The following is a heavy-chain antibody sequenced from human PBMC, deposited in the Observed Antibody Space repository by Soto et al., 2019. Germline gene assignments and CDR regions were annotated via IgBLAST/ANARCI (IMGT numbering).Heavy chain of an antibody. CDR1: GYTFTSYD. CDR2: MNPNSGNT. Sequence: ASVKVSCKASGYTFTSYDINWVRQATGQGLEWMGWMNPNSGNTGYAQKFQGRVTMTRNTSISTAYMELSSLSFEDTAVYYCASSRAKIKKYCTNGVCSPGNYYYYMDVWGKGTTVTVSS. V-gene: IGHV1-8*01. CDR3: ASSRAKIKKYCTNGVCSPGNYYYYMDV. D-gene: IGHD2-8*01. J-gene: IGHJ6*03.